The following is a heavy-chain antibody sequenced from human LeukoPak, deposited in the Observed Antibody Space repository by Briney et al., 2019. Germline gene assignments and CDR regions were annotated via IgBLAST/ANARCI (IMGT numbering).Heavy chain of an antibody. CDR1: GFTFSDYY. Sequence: GGSLRLSCAASGFTFSDYYMSWIRQAPGKGLEWVSYISSSGSTIYYADSVKGRFTISRDNAKNSLYLQMNSLRAEDTAVYYCARDRASPTPTFDYWGQGTLVTVSS. J-gene: IGHJ4*02. D-gene: IGHD3-10*01. CDR2: ISSSGSTI. V-gene: IGHV3-11*01. CDR3: ARDRASPTPTFDY.